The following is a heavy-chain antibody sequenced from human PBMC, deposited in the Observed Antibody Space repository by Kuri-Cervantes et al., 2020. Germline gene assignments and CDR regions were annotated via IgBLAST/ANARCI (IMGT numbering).Heavy chain of an antibody. Sequence: GGSLRLSCAASGFTFSSYAMHWVRQAPGKGLEWVAVISYDGSNKYYADSVKGRFTISRDNSKNTLYLQMNSLRAEDTAVYYCVRDLGLDYGVNDYWGQGTLVTVSS. CDR3: VRDLGLDYGVNDY. CDR2: ISYDGSNK. J-gene: IGHJ4*02. CDR1: GFTFSSYA. V-gene: IGHV3-30*01. D-gene: IGHD4-17*01.